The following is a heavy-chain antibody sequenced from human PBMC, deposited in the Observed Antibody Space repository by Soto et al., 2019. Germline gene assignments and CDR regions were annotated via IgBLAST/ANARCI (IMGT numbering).Heavy chain of an antibody. CDR3: ARDIGPLRIAAAAAGWFDP. CDR1: GYTFTXYA. Sequence: ASVKVSCKASGYTFTXYAISWVRQVPGQGLEWMGWISTHNGNTKCPQKLQGRVTMTTDTSTSTAYMELRSLRSDDTAVYYCARDIGPLRIAAAAAGWFDPWGQGTLVTVSS. CDR2: ISTHNGNT. V-gene: IGHV1-18*01. J-gene: IGHJ5*02. D-gene: IGHD6-13*01.